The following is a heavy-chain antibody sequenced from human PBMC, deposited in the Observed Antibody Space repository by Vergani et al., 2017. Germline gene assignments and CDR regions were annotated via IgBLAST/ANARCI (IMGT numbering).Heavy chain of an antibody. D-gene: IGHD6-19*01. CDR1: GFTFSSYG. CDR3: ARDLSSGWYKVSYYYYGMDV. V-gene: IGHV3-33*01. Sequence: VQLLESGGGVVQPGRSLRLSCAASGFTFSSYGMHWVRQAPGKGLEWVAVIWYDGSNKYYADSVKGRFTISRDNSKNTLYLQMNSLRAEDTAVYYCARDLSSGWYKVSYYYYGMDVWGQGTTVTVSS. CDR2: IWYDGSNK. J-gene: IGHJ6*02.